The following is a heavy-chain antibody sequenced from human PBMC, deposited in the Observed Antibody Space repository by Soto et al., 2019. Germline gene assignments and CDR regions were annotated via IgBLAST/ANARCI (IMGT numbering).Heavy chain of an antibody. D-gene: IGHD3-9*01. V-gene: IGHV3-7*03. CDR3: ARGPSYSDYSNDWFFDS. J-gene: IGHJ4*02. CDR1: GFTFSGYW. Sequence: GGALRRSCAASGFTFSGYWMTWVRQAPGKGLEWVADIKKDGTEKYYVDSVKGRFTISRDNAKKSVYLQMNGLTVEDTAVYRCARGPSYSDYSNDWFFDSWGQGALVTVSS. CDR2: IKKDGTEK.